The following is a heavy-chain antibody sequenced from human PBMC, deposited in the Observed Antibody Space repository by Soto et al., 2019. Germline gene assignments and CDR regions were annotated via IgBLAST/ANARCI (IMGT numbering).Heavy chain of an antibody. J-gene: IGHJ4*02. CDR3: AKAMVRGVIITFALDY. Sequence: QPGGSLRLSCAASGFTFSSYAMSWVRQAPGKGLEWVSAISGSGGSTYYADSVKGRFTISRDNSKNTLYLQMNSLRAEDTAVYYCAKAMVRGVIITFALDYWGQGTLVTVSS. V-gene: IGHV3-23*01. D-gene: IGHD3-10*01. CDR1: GFTFSSYA. CDR2: ISGSGGST.